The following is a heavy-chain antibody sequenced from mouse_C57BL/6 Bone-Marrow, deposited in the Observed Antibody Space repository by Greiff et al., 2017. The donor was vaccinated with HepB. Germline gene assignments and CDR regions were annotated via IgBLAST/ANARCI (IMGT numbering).Heavy chain of an antibody. CDR3: TRGYYGLFDY. J-gene: IGHJ2*01. CDR2: IDPETGGT. V-gene: IGHV1-15*01. CDR1: GYTFTDYE. Sequence: QVHVKQSGAELVRPGASVTLSCKASGYTFTDYEMHWVKQTPVHGLEWIGAIDPETGGTAYNQKFKGKAILTADKSSSTAYMELRSLTSEDSAVYYCTRGYYGLFDYWGQGTTLTVSS. D-gene: IGHD1-1*01.